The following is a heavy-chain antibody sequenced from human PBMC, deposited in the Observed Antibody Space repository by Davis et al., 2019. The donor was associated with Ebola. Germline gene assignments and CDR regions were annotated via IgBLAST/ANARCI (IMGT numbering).Heavy chain of an antibody. D-gene: IGHD3-22*01. CDR2: INSDGSST. CDR1: GFTFSSYW. V-gene: IGHV3-74*01. Sequence: GESLKISCAASGFTFSSYWMHWVRQAPGKGLVWVSRINSDGSSTSYADSVKGRFTISRDNAKNTLYLQMNSLRAEDTAVYYCARDTYYYDSSGYYYVDYWGQGTLVTVSS. J-gene: IGHJ4*02. CDR3: ARDTYYYDSSGYYYVDY.